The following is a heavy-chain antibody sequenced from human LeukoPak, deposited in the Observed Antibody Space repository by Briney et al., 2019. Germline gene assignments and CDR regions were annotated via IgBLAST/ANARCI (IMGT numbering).Heavy chain of an antibody. CDR1: GFTVSSNY. J-gene: IGHJ6*02. CDR2: IYSGGST. V-gene: IGHV3-66*01. Sequence: GGSLRLSCAASGFTVSSNYMSWVRQAPGKGLEWVSVIYSGGSTYYADSVNGRFTISRDNSKNTLYLQMNSLRAEDTAVYYCARGFDDYGDYDYYYYGMDVWGQGTTVTVSS. D-gene: IGHD4-17*01. CDR3: ARGFDDYGDYDYYYYGMDV.